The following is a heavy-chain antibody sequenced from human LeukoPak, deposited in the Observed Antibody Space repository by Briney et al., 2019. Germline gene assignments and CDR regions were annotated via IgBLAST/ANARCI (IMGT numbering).Heavy chain of an antibody. J-gene: IGHJ4*02. V-gene: IGHV3-23*01. CDR1: GFTFSSYA. CDR3: SNYPLPREMATIYFDY. D-gene: IGHD5-24*01. CDR2: ISGSGGST. Sequence: PGGSLRLSCAASGFTFSSYAMSWVRQAPGKGLEWVSAISGSGGSTYYADSVKGRFTISRDNSKNTLYLQMNSLRAEDTAVYYCSNYPLPREMATIYFDYWGQGTLVTVSS.